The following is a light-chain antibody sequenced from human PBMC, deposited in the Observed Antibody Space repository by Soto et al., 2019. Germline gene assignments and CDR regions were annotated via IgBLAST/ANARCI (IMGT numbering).Light chain of an antibody. CDR2: GAS. J-gene: IGKJ2*01. V-gene: IGKV3-20*01. CDR1: QSVSSSY. Sequence: EIVLTQSPGTLSLSPGERATLSCRAIQSVSSSYLAWYQHKPGQAPRLLIYGASSRATGIPDRFSGSGSGTEFTLTISRLEPEDFAVYYCQQYGNSPPYTFGQGTKLEIK. CDR3: QQYGNSPPYT.